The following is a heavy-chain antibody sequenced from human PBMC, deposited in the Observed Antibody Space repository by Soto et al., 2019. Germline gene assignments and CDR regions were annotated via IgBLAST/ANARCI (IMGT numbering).Heavy chain of an antibody. CDR3: ARSGLEPHYVFDP. J-gene: IGHJ5*02. CDR2: INPNSGGT. Sequence: ASVKVSCKASGYTFTGYYMHWVRQAPGQGLEWMGWINPNSGGTNYAQKFQGWVTMTRDTSISTAYMELSRLRSDDTAVYYCARSGLEPHYVFDPWGQGTLVTVSS. V-gene: IGHV1-2*04. CDR1: GYTFTGYY. D-gene: IGHD1-1*01.